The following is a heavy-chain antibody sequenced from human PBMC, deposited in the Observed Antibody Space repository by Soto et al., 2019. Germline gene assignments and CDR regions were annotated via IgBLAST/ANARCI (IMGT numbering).Heavy chain of an antibody. J-gene: IGHJ4*02. V-gene: IGHV5-51*01. CDR3: ARLPGIVASGPVCLDY. CDR2: IYPGDSDT. CDR1: GYRFTSSW. D-gene: IGHD3-22*01. Sequence: EESLRISCKASGYRFTSSWIGWVRQMPGKGLEWMGIIYPGDSDTRYRPSFQGQVTISADKSSSTAYLQWNSLQASDTAMYYCARLPGIVASGPVCLDYWGPGTMVTVST.